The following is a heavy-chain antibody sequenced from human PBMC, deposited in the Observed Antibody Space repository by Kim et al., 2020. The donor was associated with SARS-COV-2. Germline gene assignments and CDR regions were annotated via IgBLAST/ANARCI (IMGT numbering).Heavy chain of an antibody. Sequence: GGSLRLSCAASGFTFSSYSMNWVRQAPGKGLEWVSSISSSSSYIYYADSVKGRFTISRDNAKNSLYLQMNSLRAEDTAVYYCAREGMGYCSGGSCYYYYGMDVWGQGTTVTVSS. V-gene: IGHV3-21*01. CDR3: AREGMGYCSGGSCYYYYGMDV. CDR1: GFTFSSYS. J-gene: IGHJ6*02. CDR2: ISSSSSYI. D-gene: IGHD2-15*01.